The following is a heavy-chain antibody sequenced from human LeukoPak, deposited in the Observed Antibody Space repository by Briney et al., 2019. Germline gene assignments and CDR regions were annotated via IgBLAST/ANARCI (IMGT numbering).Heavy chain of an antibody. CDR3: AKDQTLGNYDILTGYSNNYGMDV. J-gene: IGHJ6*04. V-gene: IGHV3-23*01. CDR2: ISGSGGST. CDR1: GFTFSSYA. D-gene: IGHD3-9*01. Sequence: GGSLRLSCAASGFTFSSYAMSWVRQAPGKGLEWVSAISGSGGSTYYADSVKGRFTISRDNSKNPLYLQMNSLRAEDTAVYYCAKDQTLGNYDILTGYSNNYGMDVWGKGTTVTVSS.